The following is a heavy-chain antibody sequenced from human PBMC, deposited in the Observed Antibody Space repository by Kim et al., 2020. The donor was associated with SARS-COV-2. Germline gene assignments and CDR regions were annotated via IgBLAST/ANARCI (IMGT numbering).Heavy chain of an antibody. Sequence: GGSLRLSCAASGSTFSSYAMLWVRQAPGKGPEWVAVISFDGSGKYYVDSVKGRFTISRDNSKNTLYLQMNSLRAEDTAVYYCARAGVPAATYWFDPWGQGTLVTVSS. V-gene: IGHV3-30*04. J-gene: IGHJ5*02. D-gene: IGHD2-2*01. CDR1: GSTFSSYA. CDR3: ARAGVPAATYWFDP. CDR2: ISFDGSGK.